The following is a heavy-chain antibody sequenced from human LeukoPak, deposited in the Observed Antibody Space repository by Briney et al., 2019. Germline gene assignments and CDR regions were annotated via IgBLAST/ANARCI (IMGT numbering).Heavy chain of an antibody. CDR1: GGSFSGYY. CDR2: INHSGST. D-gene: IGHD2-2*02. CDR3: VREKGYCSSTSCYIPDGWFDP. V-gene: IGHV4-34*01. Sequence: SETLSLTCAVYGGSFSGYYWSWIRQPPGKGLEWIGEINHSGSTNYNPSLKSRVTISVDTSKNQFSLKLSSVTAADTAVYYCVREKGYCSSTSCYIPDGWFDPWGQGTLVTVSS. J-gene: IGHJ5*02.